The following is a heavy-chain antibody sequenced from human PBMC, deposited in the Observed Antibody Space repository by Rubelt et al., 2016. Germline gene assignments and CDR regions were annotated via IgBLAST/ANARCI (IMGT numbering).Heavy chain of an antibody. CDR1: GFTFSSYA. D-gene: IGHD4-17*01. Sequence: EVQLLESGGGLVQPGGSLRLSCPASGFTFSSYAMSWVRQAPGKGLEWVSAISGSGGSTYYADSVKGRFTISRDNSKNTLYRQMNSLRAEDTAVYYCAKVPIRTVTSTFDYWGQGTLVTVSS. V-gene: IGHV3-23*01. CDR3: AKVPIRTVTSTFDY. CDR2: ISGSGGST. J-gene: IGHJ4*02.